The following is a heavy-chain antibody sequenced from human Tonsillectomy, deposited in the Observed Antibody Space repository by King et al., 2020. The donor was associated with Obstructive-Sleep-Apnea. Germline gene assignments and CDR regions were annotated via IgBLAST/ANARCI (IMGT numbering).Heavy chain of an antibody. CDR1: GFTFSSYS. J-gene: IGHJ4*02. CDR2: ISISSSYR. Sequence: DVQLVESGGGLVKPGGSLRLSCAASGFTFSSYSMNWVRQAPGKGLEWVSSISISSSYRDYADSEKGRFTLSRDNAKNSLDLQTNSLRADDTAVYYCARESRYGYNPFDYWGQGTLVTVSS. D-gene: IGHD5-24*01. CDR3: ARESRYGYNPFDY. V-gene: IGHV3-21*01.